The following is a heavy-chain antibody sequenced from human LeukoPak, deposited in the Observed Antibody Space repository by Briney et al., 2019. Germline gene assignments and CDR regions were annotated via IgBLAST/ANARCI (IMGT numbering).Heavy chain of an antibody. J-gene: IGHJ4*02. V-gene: IGHV3-23*01. CDR3: AKDRIPRGSSPTGSLN. CDR1: GFTFSSYA. Sequence: SGGSLRLSCAASGFTFSSYAMSWVRQAPGKGLEWVSAISGSGGSTYYADSVKGRFTISRDNSKNTLYLQMNSLRAEDTAVYYCAKDRIPRGSSPTGSLNWGQGTLVTVSS. D-gene: IGHD3-10*01. CDR2: ISGSGGST.